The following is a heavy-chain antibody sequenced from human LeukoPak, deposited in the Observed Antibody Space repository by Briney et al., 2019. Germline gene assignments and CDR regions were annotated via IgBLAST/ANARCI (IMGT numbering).Heavy chain of an antibody. Sequence: ASVKVSCKASGGTFSSYAISWVRQAPGQGLEWMGGIIPIFGTANYAQKFQGRVTITADKSTSTAYMELSSLRSEDTAVYYCARPFYSNYGHGLDYWGQGTLVTVSS. CDR1: GGTFSSYA. J-gene: IGHJ4*02. CDR2: IIPIFGTA. D-gene: IGHD4-11*01. V-gene: IGHV1-69*06. CDR3: ARPFYSNYGHGLDY.